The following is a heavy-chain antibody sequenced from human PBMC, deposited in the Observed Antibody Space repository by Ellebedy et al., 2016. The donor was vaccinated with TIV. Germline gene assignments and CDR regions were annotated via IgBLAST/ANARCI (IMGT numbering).Heavy chain of an antibody. CDR1: GGTFSSYA. CDR2: IIPILGIA. CDR3: TWGSRHFDY. Sequence: AASVKVSCKASGGTFSSYAISWVRQAPGQGLEWMGRIIPILGIANYAQKLQGRVTMTTDTSTSTAYMELRSLRSDDTAVYYCTWGSRHFDYWGQGTLVTVSS. V-gene: IGHV1-69*04. J-gene: IGHJ4*02. D-gene: IGHD3-16*01.